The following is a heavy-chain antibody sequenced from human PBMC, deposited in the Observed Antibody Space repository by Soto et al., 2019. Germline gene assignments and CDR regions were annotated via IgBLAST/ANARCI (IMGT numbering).Heavy chain of an antibody. Sequence: PSETLSLTCAVSGGSISSGGYSWSWIRQPPGKGLEWIGYIYHSGSTYYNPSLKSRVTISVDTSKNQFSLKLSSVTAADTAVYYCARGEVVALGYWGQGTLVTVSS. CDR3: ARGEVVALGY. J-gene: IGHJ4*02. CDR1: GGSISSGGYS. D-gene: IGHD2-15*01. V-gene: IGHV4-30-2*01. CDR2: IYHSGST.